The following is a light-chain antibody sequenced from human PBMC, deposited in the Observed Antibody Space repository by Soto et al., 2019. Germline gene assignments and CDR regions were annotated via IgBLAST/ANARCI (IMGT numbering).Light chain of an antibody. CDR2: DDS. J-gene: IGLJ1*01. Sequence: SYELAQPPSMSVAPGQTARITCGGHNIRSKAVHWYQQKPGQAPVVVVYDDSHRPSGIPERFSGSNSGNTATLTITRVEAGDEADYYCAAWDDSLNAFYVLGTGTKVTVL. V-gene: IGLV3-21*02. CDR1: NIRSKA. CDR3: AAWDDSLNAFYV.